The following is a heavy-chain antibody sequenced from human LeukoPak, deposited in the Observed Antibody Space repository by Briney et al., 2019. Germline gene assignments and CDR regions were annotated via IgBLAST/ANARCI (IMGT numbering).Heavy chain of an antibody. CDR1: GGTFSSYA. Sequence: SVKVSCKASGGTFSSYAISWVRQAPGQGLEWMGRIIPIFGTANYAQKFQGRVTITTDESTSTAYMELSSLRSEDTAVYYCARDFGVPQTLDYYCYMDVWGKGTTVTVSS. J-gene: IGHJ6*03. CDR2: IIPIFGTA. CDR3: ARDFGVPQTLDYYCYMDV. V-gene: IGHV1-69*05. D-gene: IGHD3-3*01.